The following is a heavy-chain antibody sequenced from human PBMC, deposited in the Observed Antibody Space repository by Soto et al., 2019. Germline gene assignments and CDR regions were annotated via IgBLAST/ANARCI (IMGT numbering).Heavy chain of an antibody. CDR3: ARLGSYYYGMDV. J-gene: IGHJ6*02. CDR2: IDPSDSYT. V-gene: IGHV5-10-1*01. Sequence: PGESLKISCKGSGYSFTSYWISWVRQMPGKGLEWTGRIDPSDSYTNYSPSFQGHVTISADKSISTAYLQWSSLKASDTAMFYCARLGSYYYGMDVWGQGTTVTVSS. CDR1: GYSFTSYW.